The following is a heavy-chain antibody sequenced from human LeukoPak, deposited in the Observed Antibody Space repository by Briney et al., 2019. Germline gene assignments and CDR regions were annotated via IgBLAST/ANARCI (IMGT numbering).Heavy chain of an antibody. V-gene: IGHV3-23*01. Sequence: GGSLRLSCAASGFAFSSYPMSWVRQAPGEGLEWVSAIGASGATTYHADSVKGRFTISRDNSKNTLYLQMNSLRAEDTAVYYCAKDGAVLRYFDWFLDYWGQGTLVTVSS. CDR1: GFAFSSYP. J-gene: IGHJ4*02. D-gene: IGHD3-9*01. CDR3: AKDGAVLRYFDWFLDY. CDR2: IGASGATT.